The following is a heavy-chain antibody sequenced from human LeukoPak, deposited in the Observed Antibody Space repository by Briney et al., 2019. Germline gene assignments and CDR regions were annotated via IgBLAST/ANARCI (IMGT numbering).Heavy chain of an antibody. V-gene: IGHV4-34*01. CDR3: AGIPTPHSSSSAGDDY. CDR2: INQSGRT. Sequence: PSETLSLTRTVSGDSISSYYWSWIRQPPGKGLEWIGEINQSGRTNYNPSLKSRVTISVDTSKNQFSLKLSSLTAADTAMYYCAGIPTPHSSSSAGDDYWGQGTQVTVSS. J-gene: IGHJ4*02. CDR1: GDSISSYY. D-gene: IGHD6-6*01.